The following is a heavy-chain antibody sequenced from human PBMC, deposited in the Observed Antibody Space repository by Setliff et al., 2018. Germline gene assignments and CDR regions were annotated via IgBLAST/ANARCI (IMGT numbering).Heavy chain of an antibody. V-gene: IGHV3-23*01. J-gene: IGHJ3*02. CDR2: ISGSGGST. Sequence: GGSLRLSCVASGFTFSNYEMNWVRQAPGKGLEWVSAISGSGGSTYYADSVKGRFTISRDNSKNTLYLQMNSLRAEDTAVYYCAKWGAKNAFDIWGQGTMVTVSS. CDR1: GFTFSNYE. CDR3: AKWGAKNAFDI. D-gene: IGHD3-16*01.